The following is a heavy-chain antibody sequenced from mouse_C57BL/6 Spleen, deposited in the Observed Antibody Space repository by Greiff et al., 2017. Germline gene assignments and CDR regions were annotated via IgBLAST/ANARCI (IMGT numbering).Heavy chain of an antibody. CDR3: ARRGSSSWFAY. Sequence: DVKLVESGGDLVKPGGSLKLSCAASGFTFSSYGMSWVRQTPDKRLEWVATISSGGSYTYYPDSVKGRFTISRDNAKNTLYLQMSSLKSEDTAMYYCARRGSSSWFAYWGQGTLVTVSA. V-gene: IGHV5-6*02. CDR2: ISSGGSYT. CDR1: GFTFSSYG. J-gene: IGHJ3*01. D-gene: IGHD1-1*01.